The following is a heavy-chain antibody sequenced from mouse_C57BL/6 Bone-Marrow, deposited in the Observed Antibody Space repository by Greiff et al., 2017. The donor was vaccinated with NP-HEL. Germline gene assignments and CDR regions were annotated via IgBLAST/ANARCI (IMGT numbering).Heavy chain of an antibody. CDR2: INPNNGGT. J-gene: IGHJ3*01. Sequence: EVQLQQSGPELVKPGASVKISCKASGYTFTDYYMNWVKQSHGKSLEWIGDINPNNGGTSYNQKFKGKATLTVDKSSSTAYMELRSLTSEDSAVYYCAREGDVLAGAWFAYWGQGTLVTVSA. D-gene: IGHD2-10*02. CDR1: GYTFTDYY. CDR3: AREGDVLAGAWFAY. V-gene: IGHV1-26*01.